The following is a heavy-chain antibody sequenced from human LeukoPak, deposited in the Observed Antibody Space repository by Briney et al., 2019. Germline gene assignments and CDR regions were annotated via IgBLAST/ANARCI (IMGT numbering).Heavy chain of an antibody. CDR2: IKSKTDGGTT. CDR1: GFTFSNAW. J-gene: IGHJ4*02. Sequence: GGSLRLSCAASGFTFSNAWMAWVRQAPGKGLEWVGRIKSKTDGGTTDHAAPVKGRFTISRDDSKNTLYLQMNSLKTEDTAVYYCTTDPTLYNWNRNDYWDQGTLVTVSS. V-gene: IGHV3-15*01. D-gene: IGHD1-20*01. CDR3: TTDPTLYNWNRNDY.